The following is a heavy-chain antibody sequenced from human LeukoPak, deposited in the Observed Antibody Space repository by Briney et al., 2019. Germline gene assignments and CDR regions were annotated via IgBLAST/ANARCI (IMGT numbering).Heavy chain of an antibody. V-gene: IGHV1-18*01. J-gene: IGHJ6*04. D-gene: IGHD3-16*01. CDR1: GGTFSSYA. CDR2: ISAYNGNT. CDR3: ARWGLTNYYYYYGMDV. Sequence: ASVKVSCKASGGTFSSYAISWVRQAPGQGLEWMGWISAYNGNTNYAQKLQGRVTMTTDTSTSTAYMELRSLRSDDTAVYYCARWGLTNYYYYYGMDVWGKGTTVTVSS.